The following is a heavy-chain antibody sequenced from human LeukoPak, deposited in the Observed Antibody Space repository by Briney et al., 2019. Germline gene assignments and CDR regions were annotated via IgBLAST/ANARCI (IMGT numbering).Heavy chain of an antibody. CDR3: AKAGDYGSGSFDY. Sequence: GGSLRLSCAASGFTFSSYGMHWVRQAPGKGLEWVAFIRYDGSNKYYADSVKGRFTISRDNSKNTLYLQMNSLRAEDTAVYYCAKAGDYGSGSFDYWGQGTLVTVSS. D-gene: IGHD3-10*01. CDR1: GFTFSSYG. V-gene: IGHV3-30*02. CDR2: IRYDGSNK. J-gene: IGHJ4*02.